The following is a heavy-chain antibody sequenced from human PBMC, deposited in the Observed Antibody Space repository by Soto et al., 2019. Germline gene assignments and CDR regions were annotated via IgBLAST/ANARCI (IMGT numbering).Heavy chain of an antibody. CDR1: GDTFNFYS. Sequence: QVQLVQSGAEVKRPGSSMKVSCKASGDTFNFYSINWVRQAPGLGLEWMGRVNPIVSMSNYAQKFQGRVTXTXDXXTSTAYMELSSLRSEDTAIYYCASSYGSGYRAFDYWGQGALVTVSS. CDR2: VNPIVSMS. V-gene: IGHV1-69*02. J-gene: IGHJ4*02. D-gene: IGHD3-10*01. CDR3: ASSYGSGYRAFDY.